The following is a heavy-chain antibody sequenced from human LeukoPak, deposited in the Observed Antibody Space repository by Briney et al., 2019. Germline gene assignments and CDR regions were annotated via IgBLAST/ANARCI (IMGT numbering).Heavy chain of an antibody. D-gene: IGHD3-22*01. CDR1: GYSISTGYY. CDR2: IYASGSK. CDR3: ARDSLESGFYDDSGYSAPCDY. J-gene: IGHJ4*02. Sequence: PSETLSLTCTVSGYSISTGYYWAWIRQSPGRGLEWIGSIYASGSKYYNPSLKSRVTISVDTSKNQFSLELTSVTAADTAVYYCARDSLESGFYDDSGYSAPCDYWGQGTLVTVPS. V-gene: IGHV4-38-2*02.